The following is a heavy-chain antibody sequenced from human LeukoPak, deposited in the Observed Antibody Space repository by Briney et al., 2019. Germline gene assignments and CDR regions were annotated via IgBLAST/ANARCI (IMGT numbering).Heavy chain of an antibody. V-gene: IGHV3-30*02. D-gene: IGHD6-19*01. CDR2: IRYDGSNK. CDR3: AKDLVSVAGRVDY. CDR1: GFTFSSYG. J-gene: IGHJ4*02. Sequence: GGSLRLSCAASGFTFSSYGMHWVRQAPGKGLEWVAFIRYDGSNKYYADSVKGRFTISRDNSKNTLYLQMNSLRAEDTAVYYCAKDLVSVAGRVDYWGQGTLVTVSS.